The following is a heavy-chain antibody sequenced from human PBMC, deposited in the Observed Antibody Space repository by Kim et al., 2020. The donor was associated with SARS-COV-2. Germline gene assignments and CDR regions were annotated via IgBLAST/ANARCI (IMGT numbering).Heavy chain of an antibody. J-gene: IGHJ3*02. CDR3: ARGQGGYSGGSFDI. Sequence: YSPSFQGQVTISAAKSISTAYLQWSSLKASDTAMYYCARGQGGYSGGSFDIWGQGTMVTVAS. D-gene: IGHD2-15*01. V-gene: IGHV5-51*01.